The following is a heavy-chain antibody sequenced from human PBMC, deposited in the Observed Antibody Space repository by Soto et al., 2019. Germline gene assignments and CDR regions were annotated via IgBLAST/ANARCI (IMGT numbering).Heavy chain of an antibody. Sequence: PGESLKISCKGSGYSFTSYWIGWVRQMPGKGLEWMGIIYPGDSDTRYSPSFQGHVTISADKSISTAYLQWSSLKASDTAMYYCARVVTDCSSTSCYGRYYGMDVWGQGIMVTVSS. CDR1: GYSFTSYW. J-gene: IGHJ6*02. V-gene: IGHV5-51*01. CDR3: ARVVTDCSSTSCYGRYYGMDV. D-gene: IGHD2-2*01. CDR2: IYPGDSDT.